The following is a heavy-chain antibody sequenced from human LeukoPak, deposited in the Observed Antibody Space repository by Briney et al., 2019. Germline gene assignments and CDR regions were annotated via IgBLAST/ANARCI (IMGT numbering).Heavy chain of an antibody. D-gene: IGHD3-10*01. V-gene: IGHV4-39*01. J-gene: IGHJ3*02. CDR2: IYYSGST. CDR1: GGSISSSSYC. CDR3: ARHRRIGYYDSSATDAFDS. Sequence: AETLSLTCTVSGGSISSSSYCWGWIRQPPGKGLEWTGSIYYSGSTYYNPSLKSRATISEDTTKNQFSLKQRSVNAADTALYYGARHRRIGYYDSSATDAFDS.